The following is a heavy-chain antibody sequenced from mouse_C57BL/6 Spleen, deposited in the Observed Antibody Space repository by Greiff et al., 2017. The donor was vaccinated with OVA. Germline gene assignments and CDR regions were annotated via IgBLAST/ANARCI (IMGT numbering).Heavy chain of an antibody. CDR3: ARRNVRGGAMDY. CDR2: IWTGGGT. CDR1: GFSLTSYA. J-gene: IGHJ4*01. V-gene: IGHV2-9-1*01. Sequence: VQLQQPGPGLVAPSQSLSITCTVSGFSLTSYAISWVRQPPGKGLEWLGVIWTGGGTNYNSALKSSLSISKENSKSQVCLKMNSVQTDDTARYYCARRNVRGGAMDYWGQGTSVTVSS.